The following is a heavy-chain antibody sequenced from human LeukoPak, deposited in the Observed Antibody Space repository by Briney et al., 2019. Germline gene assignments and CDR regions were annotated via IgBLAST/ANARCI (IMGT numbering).Heavy chain of an antibody. V-gene: IGHV1-2*02. CDR1: GYTFTGHY. J-gene: IGHJ3*02. CDR2: INSDSGGT. CDR3: ARGRVHSWSDAFDI. D-gene: IGHD1-1*01. Sequence: ASVKVSCKASGYTFTGHYMHWVRQAPGQGLEWMGWINSDSGGTKYAQKFQGSVIMTRVTSISTAYLELSTLKSDDTPVYYCARGRVHSWSDAFDIWGQGTTVTVSS.